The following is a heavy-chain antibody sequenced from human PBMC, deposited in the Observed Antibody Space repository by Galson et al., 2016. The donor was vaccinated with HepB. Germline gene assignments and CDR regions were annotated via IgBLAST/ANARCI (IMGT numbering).Heavy chain of an antibody. CDR2: VSGVGGEA. CDR1: GLTFWNSA. D-gene: IGHD1-14*01. Sequence: SLRLSCAASGLTFWNSAMTWVRQAPGKGLEWVATVSGVGGEAINADSVKGRFTISSDNSKNTLVLQINSLRAEDAAVYYCARGRRNRGAVEVWGQWTMVTVSS. J-gene: IGHJ3*01. CDR3: ARGRRNRGAVEV. V-gene: IGHV3-23*01.